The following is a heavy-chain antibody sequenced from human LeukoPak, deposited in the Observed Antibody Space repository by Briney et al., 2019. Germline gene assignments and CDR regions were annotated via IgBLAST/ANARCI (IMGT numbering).Heavy chain of an antibody. CDR1: GYTFTSYD. CDR2: MSPNSGDT. Sequence: ASVNVSCKASGYTFTSYDFNWVQQATGQRPEWMGWMSPNSGDTGYAQKFQDRVTMTRNTSISTAYMELSSLRSDDTAVYYCARGPPNWGYDYWGPGTLVTVSS. CDR3: ARGPPNWGYDY. J-gene: IGHJ4*02. D-gene: IGHD7-27*01. V-gene: IGHV1-8*01.